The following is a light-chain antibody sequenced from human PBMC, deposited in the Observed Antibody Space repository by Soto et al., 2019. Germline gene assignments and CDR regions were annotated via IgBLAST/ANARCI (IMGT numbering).Light chain of an antibody. CDR1: QSIGLA. CDR2: GAS. V-gene: IGKV3-20*01. CDR3: QQYGSSPWT. J-gene: IGKJ1*01. Sequence: EIVLTQSPATLSLSPGERATLACRASQSIGLAIAWYQHKPGQAPRFLIYGASTRATGIPARFSGSGAGTDFTLTISRLEPEDFAVYYCQQYGSSPWTFGQGTKVDIK.